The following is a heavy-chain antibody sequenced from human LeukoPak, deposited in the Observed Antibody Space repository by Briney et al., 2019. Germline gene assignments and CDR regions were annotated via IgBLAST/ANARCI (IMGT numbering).Heavy chain of an antibody. V-gene: IGHV4-31*03. CDR2: IYYSGST. D-gene: IGHD5-24*01. CDR3: ARARWMATIAFDY. J-gene: IGHJ4*02. Sequence: PSETLSLTCTVSGVSISSGGYYWSWLRQHPGKGLEWIGYIYYSGSTYYNPSLKSRVTISVDTSKNQFSLKLSSVTAADTAVYYCARARWMATIAFDYWGQGTLVTVSS. CDR1: GVSISSGGYY.